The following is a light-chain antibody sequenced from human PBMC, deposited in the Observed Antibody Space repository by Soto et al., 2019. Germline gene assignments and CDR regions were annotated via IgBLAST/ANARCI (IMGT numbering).Light chain of an antibody. CDR2: EVS. V-gene: IGLV2-18*02. J-gene: IGLJ1*01. CDR3: SSYTSSSTYV. CDR1: SRAVGSYNR. Sequence: QSALTQPPPVSGAPGQSVTISCTGTSRAVGSYNRVSWSQQPPGTAPKLLIYEVSNRPSGVPDRFSGSKSGDTASLTISGLQAEDEADYYCSSYTSSSTYVFGTGTKVTVL.